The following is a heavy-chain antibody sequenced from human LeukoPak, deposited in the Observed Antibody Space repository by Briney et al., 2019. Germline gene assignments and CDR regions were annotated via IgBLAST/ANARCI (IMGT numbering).Heavy chain of an antibody. J-gene: IGHJ4*02. CDR3: ARDWEYYDSSGYYYFDY. CDR1: DGSISSSSFY. Sequence: PSETLSLTCTVSDGSISSSSFYWGWIRQPPGKGLEWIGSIYYSGSTYYNPSLKSRVTISVDTSKNQFSLKLSSVTAADTAVYYCARDWEYYDSSGYYYFDYWGQGTLVTVSS. CDR2: IYYSGST. D-gene: IGHD3-22*01. V-gene: IGHV4-39*07.